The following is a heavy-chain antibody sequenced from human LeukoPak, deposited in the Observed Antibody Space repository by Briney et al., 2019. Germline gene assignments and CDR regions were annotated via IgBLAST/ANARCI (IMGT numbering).Heavy chain of an antibody. CDR3: AREAKVGGALQY. V-gene: IGHV3-74*01. CDR2: IDTDGGFT. Sequence: GGSLRLSCAASGFIFSDYWMHWVRQAPGKGLVWVSRIDTDGGFTRYADSVQGRFIISRDTAKNTLFLQMNSLRAEDTAVYYCAREAKVGGALQYWGQGILVTVSS. CDR1: GFIFSDYW. D-gene: IGHD1-26*01. J-gene: IGHJ4*02.